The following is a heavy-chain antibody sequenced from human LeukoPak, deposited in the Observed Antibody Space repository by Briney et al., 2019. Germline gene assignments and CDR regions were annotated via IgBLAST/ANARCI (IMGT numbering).Heavy chain of an antibody. J-gene: IGHJ4*02. CDR3: GKGGGSGYPRELDY. CDR2: ISGSGGST. D-gene: IGHD3-3*01. Sequence: GGSLRLSCAASGFTFSSYAMSWVRQAPGKGLEWVSAISGSGGSTYYADSVKGRFTISRDNSKNTLYLQMNSLRAEDTAVYYWGKGGGSGYPRELDYWGQGTLATVSS. CDR1: GFTFSSYA. V-gene: IGHV3-23*01.